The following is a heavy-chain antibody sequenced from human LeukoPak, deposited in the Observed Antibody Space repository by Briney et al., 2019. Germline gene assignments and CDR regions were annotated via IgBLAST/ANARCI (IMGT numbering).Heavy chain of an antibody. CDR3: ARDLYYGSGSYSMNNWFDP. CDR1: GYTFIGYY. V-gene: IGHV1-2*02. Sequence: ASVKVSCKASGYTFIGYYMHWVRQAPGQGLEWMGWINPNSGGTNYAQKFQGRVTMTRDTSISTAYMELSRLRSDDTAVYYCARDLYYGSGSYSMNNWFDPWGQGTLVTVSS. J-gene: IGHJ5*02. D-gene: IGHD3-10*01. CDR2: INPNSGGT.